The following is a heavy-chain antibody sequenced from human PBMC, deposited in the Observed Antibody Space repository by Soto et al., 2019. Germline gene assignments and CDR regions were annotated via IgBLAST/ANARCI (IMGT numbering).Heavy chain of an antibody. D-gene: IGHD3-22*01. CDR3: ARVAYDNGWIFDY. V-gene: IGHV3-7*01. CDR2: IKQDGSEK. J-gene: IGHJ4*01. CDR1: GFTFNIYW. Sequence: GGSLRLSCAASGFTFNIYWMSWVRQAPGKGLEWVANIKQDGSEKYYMESVKGRFTMSRDNVKNSLYLQMNSLRAEDTAVYFWARVAYDNGWIFDYWGQGTLVTVSS.